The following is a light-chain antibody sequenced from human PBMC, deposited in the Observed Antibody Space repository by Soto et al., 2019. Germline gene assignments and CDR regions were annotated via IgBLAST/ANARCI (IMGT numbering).Light chain of an antibody. CDR3: SSYRSSSTLYV. V-gene: IGLV2-14*01. CDR2: EVS. Sequence: QSALTQPASVSGSPGQSITISCTGTSSDVSSYNYVSWYQQHPGKAPKLMIYEVSNRPSGVSNRFSGSKSGNTASLTISGLQAEDEADYYCSSYRSSSTLYVLGTGTNVIVL. CDR1: SSDVSSYNY. J-gene: IGLJ1*01.